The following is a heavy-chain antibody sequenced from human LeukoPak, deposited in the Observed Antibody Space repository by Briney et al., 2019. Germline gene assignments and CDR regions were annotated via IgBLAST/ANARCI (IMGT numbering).Heavy chain of an antibody. CDR2: ISSGSSYI. CDR1: GFTLSSYS. V-gene: IGHV3-21*01. CDR3: AGFNYDFPPGEDY. J-gene: IGHJ4*02. Sequence: GGSLRLSCAASGFTLSSYSMNWVRQAPGKGLEWVSSISSGSSYIYYADSVKGRFTISRHNDKNSLYLQMNSLRAEDTAVYYCAGFNYDFPPGEDYWGQGTLVTVSS. D-gene: IGHD3-3*01.